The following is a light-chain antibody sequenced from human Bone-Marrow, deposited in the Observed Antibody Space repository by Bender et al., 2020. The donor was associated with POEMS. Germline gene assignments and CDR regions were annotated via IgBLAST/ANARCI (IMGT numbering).Light chain of an antibody. CDR1: SSDVGGYNY. J-gene: IGLJ3*02. V-gene: IGLV2-8*01. CDR2: EVN. CDR3: QSYDSDLNGWV. Sequence: QSALTQPPSASGSPGQSVTISCTGTSSDVGGYNYVSWYQQHPGKAPKLMIYEVNKRPSGVPDRFSGSKSGNTASLTVSGLQAEDEADYFCQSYDSDLNGWVFGGGTKLTVL.